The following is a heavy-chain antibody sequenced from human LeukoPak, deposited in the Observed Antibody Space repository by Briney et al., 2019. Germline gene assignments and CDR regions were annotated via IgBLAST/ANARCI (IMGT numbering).Heavy chain of an antibody. D-gene: IGHD5-18*01. CDR3: ARDRGWIQHDI. CDR1: GFAFSDSW. V-gene: IGHV3-7*01. J-gene: IGHJ3*02. Sequence: GGSLRLSCAASGFAFSDSWMTWIRQAPGKGLEWVAFIKGDGSAKKYVDSVKGRFTISRDNAKNSLFPQMNSLRAEDTAVYYCARDRGWIQHDIWGQGTMVTVSS. CDR2: IKGDGSAK.